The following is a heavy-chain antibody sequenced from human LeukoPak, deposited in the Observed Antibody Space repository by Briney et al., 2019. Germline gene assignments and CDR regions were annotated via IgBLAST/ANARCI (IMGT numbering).Heavy chain of an antibody. J-gene: IGHJ4*02. V-gene: IGHV3-48*04. CDR3: ARDGGYSYEFDY. Sequence: GGSLRLSCAASGFIFSSYSMNWVRQAAGKGLEWVSYILFSSSTIYYADSVKGRFTISRDNAKNSLYLQMNTLRAEDTAVYYCARDGGYSYEFDYWGQGTLVTVSS. D-gene: IGHD5-18*01. CDR2: ILFSSSTI. CDR1: GFIFSSYS.